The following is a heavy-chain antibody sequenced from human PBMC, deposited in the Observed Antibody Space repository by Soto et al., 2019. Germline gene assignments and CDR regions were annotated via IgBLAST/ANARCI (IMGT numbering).Heavy chain of an antibody. V-gene: IGHV3-23*01. CDR3: AKEYEYSSGWERIDY. CDR1: GFTFSSYA. D-gene: IGHD6-19*01. Sequence: PGGSLRLSCAASGFTFSSYAMSWVRQAPGKGLEWVSVISGSGIITYYADSVKGRFTISRDNSKNTLYLQMNSLRAEDTSVYYCAKEYEYSSGWERIDYWGQGTLVTVSS. J-gene: IGHJ4*02. CDR2: ISGSGIIT.